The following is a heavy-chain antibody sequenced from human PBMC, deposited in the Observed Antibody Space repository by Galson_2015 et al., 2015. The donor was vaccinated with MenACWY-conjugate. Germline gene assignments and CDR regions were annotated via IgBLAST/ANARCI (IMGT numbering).Heavy chain of an antibody. Sequence: ETLSLTCTVSGGSISSYYWSWIRPPPGKGLEWIGYIYYSGSTKYNPSLKSRVTISVDTSKNQFSLKLSSVTAADTAVFYCARGGYDLSYFDYWGQGTLVTVSS. CDR1: GGSISSYY. D-gene: IGHD5-12*01. J-gene: IGHJ4*02. CDR2: IYYSGST. CDR3: ARGGYDLSYFDY. V-gene: IGHV4-59*01.